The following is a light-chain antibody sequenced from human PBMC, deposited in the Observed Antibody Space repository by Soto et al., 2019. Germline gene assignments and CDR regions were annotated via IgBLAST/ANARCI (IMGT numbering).Light chain of an antibody. Sequence: QSALTQPRSVSGSPGQSVTISCTGTSSDVGGYNYVSWSRQHPGNAPKLMIYDVSKRPSGVPDRFSSSKSGNTASLTISGLQAEDEADYYCCSYAGSYTYVFGTGTKLTVL. J-gene: IGLJ1*01. V-gene: IGLV2-11*01. CDR2: DVS. CDR3: CSYAGSYTYV. CDR1: SSDVGGYNY.